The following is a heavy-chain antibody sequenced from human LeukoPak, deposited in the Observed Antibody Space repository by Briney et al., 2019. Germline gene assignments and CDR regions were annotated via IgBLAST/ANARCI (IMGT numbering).Heavy chain of an antibody. J-gene: IGHJ5*02. CDR2: IYPGDSDT. Sequence: GESLKISCKGSGYSFTSYWIGWVRQMPGKGLEWMGIIYPGDSDTRYSPSFQGQVTISADKSISTAYLQWSSLKASDTAMYYCARHPYYDFWSGYYTLDPWGQGTLVTVSS. V-gene: IGHV5-51*01. CDR3: ARHPYYDFWSGYYTLDP. D-gene: IGHD3-3*01. CDR1: GYSFTSYW.